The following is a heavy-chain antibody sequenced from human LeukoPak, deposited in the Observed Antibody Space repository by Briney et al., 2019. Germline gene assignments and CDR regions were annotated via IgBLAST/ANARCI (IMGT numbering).Heavy chain of an antibody. D-gene: IGHD2-2*01. V-gene: IGHV3-23*01. CDR3: ARCTASCYANAFDV. CDR1: GFTFNNNA. CDR2: INGGGDAT. J-gene: IGHJ3*01. Sequence: GGSLRLSCATSGFTFNNNAMSCVRRAPGKGQEWGSAINGGGDATEYADSVKGRFTISRDNSKNSLYLQMNSLRPDDTAVYYCARCTASCYANAFDVWGQGTLLTVSS.